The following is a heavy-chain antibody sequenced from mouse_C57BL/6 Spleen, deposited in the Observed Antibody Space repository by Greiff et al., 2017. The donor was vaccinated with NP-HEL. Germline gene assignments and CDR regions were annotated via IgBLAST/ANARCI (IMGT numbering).Heavy chain of an antibody. CDR3: ARPGYYGSSYGSYWYFDV. Sequence: EVMLVESGAELVKPGASVKLSCTASGFNIKDYYMHWVKQRTEQGLEWIGRIDPEDGETKYAPKFQGKATITADTSANTAYLQLSSLTAEDTAVYYCARPGYYGSSYGSYWYFDVWGTGTTVTVSS. J-gene: IGHJ1*03. CDR1: GFNIKDYY. D-gene: IGHD1-1*01. CDR2: IDPEDGET. V-gene: IGHV14-2*01.